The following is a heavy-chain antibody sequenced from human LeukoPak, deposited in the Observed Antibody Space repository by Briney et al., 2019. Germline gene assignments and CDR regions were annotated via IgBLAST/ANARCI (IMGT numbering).Heavy chain of an antibody. D-gene: IGHD2-2*01. J-gene: IGHJ4*02. V-gene: IGHV1-2*06. CDR2: INPNSGDT. Sequence: ASVKVSCKASGYTFTGYHMHWVRQAPGQGLEWMGRINPNSGDTNYAQKFQGRVTMTRDTSISTAYMELSSLRSEDTAVYYCARGTWTAALDYWGQGTLVTVSS. CDR1: GYTFTGYH. CDR3: ARGTWTAALDY.